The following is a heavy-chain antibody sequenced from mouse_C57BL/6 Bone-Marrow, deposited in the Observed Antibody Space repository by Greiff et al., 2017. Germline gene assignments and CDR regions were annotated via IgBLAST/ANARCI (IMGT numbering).Heavy chain of an antibody. V-gene: IGHV1-69*01. CDR2: IDPSDSYT. CDR1: GYTFTSYW. Sequence: VKLQQPGAELVMPGASVKLSCKASGYTFTSYWMHWVKQRPGQGLEWIGEIDPSDSYTNYNQKFKGKSTLTVDKSSSTAYMQLSSLTSEDSAVYYCAVLNAMDYWGQGTSVTVSS. J-gene: IGHJ4*01. CDR3: AVLNAMDY. D-gene: IGHD1-1*01.